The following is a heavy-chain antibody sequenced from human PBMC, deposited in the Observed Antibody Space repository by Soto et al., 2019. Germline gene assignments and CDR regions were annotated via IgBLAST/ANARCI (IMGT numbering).Heavy chain of an antibody. CDR1: GFTFSNAW. Sequence: GGSLRLSCAASGFTFSNAWISWGRQAPGKGLEWVGRIKSKTDGGTTDYAAPVKGRFTISRDDSKNTLYLQMNSLKTEDTAVYYCPTDLLGDIVVVVAATPYGMDVWGQGTTVTVSS. CDR2: IKSKTDGGTT. V-gene: IGHV3-15*01. D-gene: IGHD2-15*01. J-gene: IGHJ6*02. CDR3: PTDLLGDIVVVVAATPYGMDV.